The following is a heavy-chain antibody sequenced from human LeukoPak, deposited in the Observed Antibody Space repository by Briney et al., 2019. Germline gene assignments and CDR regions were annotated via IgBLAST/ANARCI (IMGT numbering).Heavy chain of an antibody. CDR2: IYYSGST. J-gene: IGHJ4*02. CDR3: ARDRTTGAAGPR. Sequence: PSETLSPTCTVSGGSISSSSYYWGWIRQPPGKGLEWIGSIYYSGSTYYNPSLKSRVTISVDTSKNQFSLKLSSVTAADTAVYYCARDRTTGAAGPRWGQGTLVTVSS. CDR1: GGSISSSSYY. D-gene: IGHD1-1*01. V-gene: IGHV4-39*07.